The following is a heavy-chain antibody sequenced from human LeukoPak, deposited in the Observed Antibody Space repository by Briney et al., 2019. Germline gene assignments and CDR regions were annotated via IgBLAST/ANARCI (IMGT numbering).Heavy chain of an antibody. CDR2: IIPILGIA. CDR3: ASGPSYCSGGSCYYYYGMDV. J-gene: IGHJ6*02. CDR1: GGTFSSYT. V-gene: IGHV1-69*02. D-gene: IGHD2-15*01. Sequence: SVKVSCKASGGTFSSYTISWVRQAPGQGLEWMGRIIPILGIANYAQKFQGRVTIIADKSTSTAYMELSSLRSEDTAVYYCASGPSYCSGGSCYYYYGMDVWGQGTTVTVSS.